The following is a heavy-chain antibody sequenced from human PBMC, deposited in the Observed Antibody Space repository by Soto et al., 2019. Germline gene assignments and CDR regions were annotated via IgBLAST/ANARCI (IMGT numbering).Heavy chain of an antibody. CDR2: IWYDGSNK. CDR1: GFTFSDYG. CDR3: ARDPLHYDILTGYSPNYFDF. D-gene: IGHD3-9*01. V-gene: IGHV3-33*01. Sequence: VGSLRLSCAASGFTFSDYGMHWVRQAPGKGLEWVAVIWYDGSNKYYADSVKGRFTISRDNSKNTLYLQMNSLRAEDTAVYYCARDPLHYDILTGYSPNYFDFWGQGTLVTVSS. J-gene: IGHJ4*02.